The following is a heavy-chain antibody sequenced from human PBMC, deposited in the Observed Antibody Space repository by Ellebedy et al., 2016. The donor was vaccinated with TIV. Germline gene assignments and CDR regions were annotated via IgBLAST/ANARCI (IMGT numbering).Heavy chain of an antibody. D-gene: IGHD5-24*01. CDR3: VRDRMGATHTFDM. V-gene: IGHV3-74*01. J-gene: IGHJ3*02. Sequence: PGGSLRLSCAASGFTFTNYAIHWVRQGPGKGLVWVSHINDDGNRITYADSVKGRFASSRDIARNTLFLQMDSLRAEDTAVYYCVRDRMGATHTFDMWGQGTMVTVSS. CDR2: INDDGNRI. CDR1: GFTFTNYA.